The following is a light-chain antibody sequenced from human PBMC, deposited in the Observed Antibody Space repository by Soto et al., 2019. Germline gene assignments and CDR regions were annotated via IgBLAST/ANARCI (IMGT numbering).Light chain of an antibody. V-gene: IGLV2-8*01. CDR2: EVS. J-gene: IGLJ3*02. CDR1: TSDVGGYNF. Sequence: QSALTQPASVSGSPGQSVTISCTGTTSDVGGYNFVSWYQQHPGKAPKLMIYEVSKRPSGVPDRFSGSKSGNTASLTISGLQAEDEADYYCLSYAGSNTWVFGGGTKLTVL. CDR3: LSYAGSNTWV.